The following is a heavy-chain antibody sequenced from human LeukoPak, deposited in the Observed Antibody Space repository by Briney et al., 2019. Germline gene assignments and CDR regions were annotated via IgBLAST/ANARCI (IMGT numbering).Heavy chain of an antibody. V-gene: IGHV3-23*01. Sequence: GGSLRLSCPVSGFTFSSYAMSWVRQAPGRGLEWVSVISTSGESAYYADSVKGRFTISRDNSKNTLYLQMNSLRVEDTAVYYCARGIAVADTGFFDYWGQGTLVTVS. CDR2: ISTSGESA. CDR1: GFTFSSYA. CDR3: ARGIAVADTGFFDY. D-gene: IGHD6-19*01. J-gene: IGHJ4*02.